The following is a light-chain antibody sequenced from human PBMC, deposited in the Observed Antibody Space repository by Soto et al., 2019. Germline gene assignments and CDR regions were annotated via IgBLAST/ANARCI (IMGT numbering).Light chain of an antibody. J-gene: IGKJ4*01. CDR2: KAS. V-gene: IGKV1-5*03. CDR1: QTISSW. CDR3: QQYDYLRT. Sequence: DIQMTQSPSTLSGSVGDRVTITCRASQTISSWLAWYQQKPGKAPKLLIDKASTLKSGVPSRFSGSRSGTDFTFTLSSLQPEDIATYYCQQYDYLRTFGGGTKVDIK.